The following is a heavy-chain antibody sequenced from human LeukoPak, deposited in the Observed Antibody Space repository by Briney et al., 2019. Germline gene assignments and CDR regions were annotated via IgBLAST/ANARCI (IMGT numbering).Heavy chain of an antibody. CDR2: IYPGDSDT. D-gene: IGHD3-22*01. J-gene: IGHJ4*02. V-gene: IGHV5-51*01. CDR1: GYSFTTYW. Sequence: GESLKISCKGSGYSFTTYWLGWVRQMPGKGLEWMGIIYPGDSDTRYSPSFQGQVTISADKSISTAYLQWSSLKASDTAMYYCARLPYYDSSGYLDYWGQGTLVTVSS. CDR3: ARLPYYDSSGYLDY.